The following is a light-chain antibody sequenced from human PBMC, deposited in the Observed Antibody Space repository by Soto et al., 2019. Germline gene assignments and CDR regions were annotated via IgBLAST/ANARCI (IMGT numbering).Light chain of an antibody. CDR1: QSVTTF. Sequence: EIVMTQSPVTLSLSPGERATLSCRASQSVTTFLAWYQQKPGQAPRLLIYDASNRATGIPARFSGSGSGTDFTLTISSLEPEDFAECYCQRRSNWPLTFGGGTKVEIK. CDR2: DAS. CDR3: QRRSNWPLT. J-gene: IGKJ4*01. V-gene: IGKV3-11*01.